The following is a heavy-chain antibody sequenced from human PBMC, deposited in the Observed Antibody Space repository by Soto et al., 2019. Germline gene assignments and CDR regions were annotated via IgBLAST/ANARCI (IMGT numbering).Heavy chain of an antibody. Sequence: QVQLVQSGAEVKKPGASVKVSCKASGYTFTSYGISWVRQAPGQGLEWMGWISAYNGNTNYAQKLQGRVTMTTDTSTSTAYMELRSLRSDDTAVYYCARDAPNWVSEWELLVAFDIWGQGTMVTVSS. CDR3: ARDAPNWVSEWELLVAFDI. V-gene: IGHV1-18*04. J-gene: IGHJ3*02. CDR2: ISAYNGNT. D-gene: IGHD1-26*01. CDR1: GYTFTSYG.